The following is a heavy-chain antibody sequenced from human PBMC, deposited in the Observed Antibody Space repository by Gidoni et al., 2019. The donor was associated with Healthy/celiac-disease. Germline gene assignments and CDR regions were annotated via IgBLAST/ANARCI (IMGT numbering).Heavy chain of an antibody. Sequence: QVQLQESGPGLVKPSETLSLTCTVSGGSISSYYWSWIRQPPGKGLEWIGYIYYRGSPNSNPSLKGRVTISVDTSKNQFSLRLSSVTAADTAGYYCARVVVPAAIRRGGGYYFDYWGQGTLVTVSS. V-gene: IGHV4-59*01. CDR1: GGSISSYY. CDR3: ARVVVPAAIRRGGGYYFDY. D-gene: IGHD2-2*01. CDR2: IYYRGSP. J-gene: IGHJ4*02.